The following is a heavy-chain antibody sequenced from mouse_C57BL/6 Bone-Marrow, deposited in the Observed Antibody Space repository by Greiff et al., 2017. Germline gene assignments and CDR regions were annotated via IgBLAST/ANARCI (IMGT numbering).Heavy chain of an antibody. CDR3: AKGVYYGSSYGIYYAMDY. Sequence: VQLQQSGPELVKPGASVKISCKASGYSFTGYYMNWVKQSPEKSLEWIGEINPSTGGTTYNQKFKAKATLTVDKSSSTAYMQLKSLTSEDSAVYYCAKGVYYGSSYGIYYAMDYWGQGTSVTVSS. D-gene: IGHD1-1*01. CDR2: INPSTGGT. CDR1: GYSFTGYY. V-gene: IGHV1-42*01. J-gene: IGHJ4*01.